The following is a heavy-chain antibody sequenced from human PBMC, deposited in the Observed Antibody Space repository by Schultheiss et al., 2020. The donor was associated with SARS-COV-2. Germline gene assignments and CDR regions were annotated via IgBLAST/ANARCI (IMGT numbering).Heavy chain of an antibody. CDR3: AREGYCSNGVCYTGD. J-gene: IGHJ4*02. D-gene: IGHD2-8*01. Sequence: GGSLRLSCAASGFTFSNYWMTWVRQPPGMGLEWVANINGDGGDGYYVDSVKGRFTISRDNAKNLLYLQLNSLRAEDTAIYFCAREGYCSNGVCYTGDWGQGTLVTVSS. V-gene: IGHV3-7*03. CDR2: INGDGGDG. CDR1: GFTFSNYW.